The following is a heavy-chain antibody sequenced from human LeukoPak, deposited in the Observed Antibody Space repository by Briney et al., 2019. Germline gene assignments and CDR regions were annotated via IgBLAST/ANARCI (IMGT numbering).Heavy chain of an antibody. V-gene: IGHV3-30*04. CDR1: GFTFSYHA. CDR3: ARGEAYYNKNGLPGAALDF. Sequence: TGGSLRLSCTGSGFTFSYHALHWVRQAPGKGLQWLTVISYDGRNEYYADSVTGRFTISRDNSKNTVFLQLNSLRVEDAAIYYCARGEAYYNKNGLPGAALDFWGLGTLVTVSS. J-gene: IGHJ3*01. CDR2: ISYDGRNE. D-gene: IGHD3-10*01.